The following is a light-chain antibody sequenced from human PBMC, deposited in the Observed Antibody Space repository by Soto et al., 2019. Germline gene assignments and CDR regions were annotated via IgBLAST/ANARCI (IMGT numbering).Light chain of an antibody. V-gene: IGLV2-11*01. CDR2: DVS. J-gene: IGLJ1*01. CDR3: CSYAGTYTFV. Sequence: QSVLTQPRSVSGSPGQSVTISCTGSSSHVDGYNYVSWYQQHPGKAPKLIIYDVSERPSGVPYRFSGSKSGNRASLTISGLQAEDEADYYCCSYAGTYTFVFGTGTRSPS. CDR1: SSHVDGYNY.